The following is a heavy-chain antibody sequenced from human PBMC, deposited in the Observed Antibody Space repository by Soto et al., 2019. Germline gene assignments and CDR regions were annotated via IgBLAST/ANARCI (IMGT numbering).Heavy chain of an antibody. CDR2: IYHSGST. CDR1: GGSISSGGYS. J-gene: IGHJ6*02. CDR3: ARDGSTGTANFHYAMDV. Sequence: SETLSLTCAVSGGSISSGGYSWSWIRQPPGKGLEWIGYIYHSGSTYYNPSLKSRVTISVDRSKNQFSLKLSSVTAEDTAVYYCARDGSTGTANFHYAMDVWGQGTTVTVAS. V-gene: IGHV4-30-2*01. D-gene: IGHD2-21*02.